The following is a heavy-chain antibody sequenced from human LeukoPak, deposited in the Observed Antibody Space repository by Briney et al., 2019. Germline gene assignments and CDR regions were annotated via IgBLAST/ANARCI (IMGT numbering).Heavy chain of an antibody. CDR1: GGTFSSYA. CDR2: IIPIFGTA. V-gene: IGHV1-69*13. J-gene: IGHJ4*02. CDR3: ARDPEQWLTHFDY. Sequence: SVKVSCKASGGTFSSYAISWVRQAPGQGLEWMGGIIPIFGTANYAQKFQGRVTITADESTSTAYMELSSLRSEDTAVYYCARDPEQWLTHFDYWGQGTLVTVSS. D-gene: IGHD6-19*01.